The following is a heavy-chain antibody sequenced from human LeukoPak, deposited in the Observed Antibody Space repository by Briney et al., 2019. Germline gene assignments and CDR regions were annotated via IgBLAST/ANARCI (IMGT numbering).Heavy chain of an antibody. Sequence: GASVKVSCKASGYTFSDYAVHWVRQAPGQRFEWMGWIDAGNGDTRYSQKFQGRVTITRDTSASTAYIELRSLRSEDTAMYYCARGGTSDWPLDHWGQETLVTISS. J-gene: IGHJ4*02. V-gene: IGHV1-3*01. CDR2: IDAGNGDT. CDR1: GYTFSDYA. CDR3: ARGGTSDWPLDH. D-gene: IGHD2-2*01.